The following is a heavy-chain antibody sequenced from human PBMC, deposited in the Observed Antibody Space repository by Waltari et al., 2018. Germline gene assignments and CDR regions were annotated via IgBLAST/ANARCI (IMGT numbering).Heavy chain of an antibody. CDR3: ARGKERSRFLEWLLSVNWFDP. CDR1: GGSFSGYY. CDR2: INHSGSP. J-gene: IGHJ5*02. D-gene: IGHD3-3*01. V-gene: IGHV4-34*01. Sequence: QVQLQQWGAGLLKPSETLSLTCAVYGGSFSGYYWSWIRQPSGKGLEWIGEINHSGSPNYNPSLKSRVTISVDTSKNQFSLKLSSVTAADTAVYYCARGKERSRFLEWLLSVNWFDPWGQGTLVTVSS.